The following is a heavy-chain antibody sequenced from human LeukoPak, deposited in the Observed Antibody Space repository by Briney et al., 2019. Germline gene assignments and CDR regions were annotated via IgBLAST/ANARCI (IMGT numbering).Heavy chain of an antibody. CDR2: IDPSDSYT. CDR3: ARQSYYHGSGSYYEQDY. Sequence: GESLRISCKGSGYSFTSYWISWVRQMPGKGLEWMGRIDPSDSYTNYSPSFQGHVTISADKSISTAYLQWSSLKASDTAMYYCARQSYYHGSGSYYEQDYWGQGTLVTVSS. V-gene: IGHV5-10-1*01. J-gene: IGHJ4*02. CDR1: GYSFTSYW. D-gene: IGHD3-10*01.